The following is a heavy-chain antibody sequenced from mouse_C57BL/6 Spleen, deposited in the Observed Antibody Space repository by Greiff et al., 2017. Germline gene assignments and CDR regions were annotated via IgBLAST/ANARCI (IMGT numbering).Heavy chain of an antibody. V-gene: IGHV1-55*01. CDR3: ARGPLSMTVFEY. J-gene: IGHJ2*01. D-gene: IGHD2-13*01. CDR2: IYPGSGST. Sequence: QVQLQQPGAELVKPGASVKMSCKASGYTFTSYWITWVKQRPGQGLEWIGDIYPGSGSTNYNEKFKSKATLTVDTSSSTAYMQLGSLTSEDSAVYYCARGPLSMTVFEYWGQGTTLTVSS. CDR1: GYTFTSYW.